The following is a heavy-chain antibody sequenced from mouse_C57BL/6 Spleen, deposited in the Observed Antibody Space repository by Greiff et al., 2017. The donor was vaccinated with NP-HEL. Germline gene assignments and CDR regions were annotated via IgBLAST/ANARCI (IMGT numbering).Heavy chain of an antibody. CDR2: ISYDGSN. Sequence: ESGPGLVKPSQSLSLTCSVTGYSITSGYYWNWIRQFPGNKLEWMGYISYDGSNNYNPSLKNRISITRDTSKNQFFLKLNSVTTEDTATYYCARDRGYDRGYYFDYWGQGTTLTVSS. J-gene: IGHJ2*01. CDR1: GYSITSGYY. V-gene: IGHV3-6*01. CDR3: ARDRGYDRGYYFDY. D-gene: IGHD2-2*01.